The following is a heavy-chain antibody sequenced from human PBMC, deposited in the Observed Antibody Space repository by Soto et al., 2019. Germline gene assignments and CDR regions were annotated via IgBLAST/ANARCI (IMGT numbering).Heavy chain of an antibody. CDR2: IHYSGSI. CDR3: ERSGVEVLSALFFVPEKNTHYYHYYMDF. Sequence: SETLSLTCTVSGGSISNFYWTWIRQPPGKGLEWIGYIHYSGSINYNPSLKSRVTMSVDASNNQFSLHLSSVSAADTAVNYCERSGVEVLSALFFVPEKNTHYYHYYMDFCGRGTTVTVSS. CDR1: GGSISNFY. D-gene: IGHD2-2*01. J-gene: IGHJ6*03. V-gene: IGHV4-59*01.